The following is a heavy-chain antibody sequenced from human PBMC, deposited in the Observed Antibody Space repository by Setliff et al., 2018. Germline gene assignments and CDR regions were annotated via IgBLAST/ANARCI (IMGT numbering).Heavy chain of an antibody. D-gene: IGHD3-3*01. J-gene: IGHJ4*02. V-gene: IGHV3-30*01. CDR3: VRDSPSSLYNFWSGCSDC. Sequence: PGGSLRLSCAASGFTFNSYAMHWVRQAPGKGLEWLAVISYDGINKYYADSVRGRFTISRDNSKNTLFLQMNSLRTDDTAVFYCVRDSPSSLYNFWSGCSDCWGQGTLVTVSS. CDR1: GFTFNSYA. CDR2: ISYDGINK.